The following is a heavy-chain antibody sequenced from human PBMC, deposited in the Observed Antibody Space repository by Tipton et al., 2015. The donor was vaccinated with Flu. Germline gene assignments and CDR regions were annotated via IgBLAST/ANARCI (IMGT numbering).Heavy chain of an antibody. CDR1: GGSINSGDYY. V-gene: IGHV4-30-4*01. CDR2: IGHTGNT. D-gene: IGHD4-11*01. CDR3: ARRDYSNYVSEPKNWFDS. Sequence: TLSLTCTVSGGSINSGDYYWSWIRQPPGKGLEWIGNIGHTGNTYHNPSLKSRVRLSVDTSKNQFSLKLSSVTAADTAVYYCARRDYSNYVSEPKNWFDSWGQGTLVTVSS. J-gene: IGHJ5*01.